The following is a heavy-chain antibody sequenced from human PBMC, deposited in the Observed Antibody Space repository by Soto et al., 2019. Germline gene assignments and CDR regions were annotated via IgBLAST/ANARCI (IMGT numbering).Heavy chain of an antibody. CDR2: ISTGNGNT. V-gene: IGHV1-3*04. CDR3: ARDPIWTYTWNYARLNYLDP. CDR1: GYTFTDYA. D-gene: IGHD1-7*01. Sequence: ASVKVSCKASGYTFTDYAMHWVRQAPGQRLEWMGWISTGNGNTKYSQKFEARVTLTRDTAASTAYMELNSLRSDDTAVYYCARDPIWTYTWNYARLNYLDPWGQGTQVTVSS. J-gene: IGHJ5*02.